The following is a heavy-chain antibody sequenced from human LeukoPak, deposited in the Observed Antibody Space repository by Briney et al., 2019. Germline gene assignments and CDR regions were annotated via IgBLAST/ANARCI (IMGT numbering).Heavy chain of an antibody. D-gene: IGHD2-21*02. CDR2: IYYSGST. Sequence: SQTLSLTCTVSGGSISSGGYYWSWIRQHPGKGLEWIGYIYYSGSTYYNPSLKSRVTISVDTSKNQFSLKLSSVTAADTAVYYCASTHCGGDCSVPFDYWGQGTLVTVSS. CDR3: ASTHCGGDCSVPFDY. J-gene: IGHJ4*02. V-gene: IGHV4-31*03. CDR1: GGSISSGGYY.